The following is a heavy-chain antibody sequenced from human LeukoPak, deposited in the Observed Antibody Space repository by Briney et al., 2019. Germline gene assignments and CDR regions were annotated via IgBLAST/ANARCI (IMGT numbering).Heavy chain of an antibody. Sequence: GGSLRLSCAAYGFNFSSYEMNWDRQAPGKGLEWVSYISSSGSTIYYADSVKGRFTISRDNAKNSLYLQMNSLRAEVTAVYYCAREARSGSSRWHYYYGMDVWGKGTMVTVSS. V-gene: IGHV3-48*03. D-gene: IGHD6-19*01. CDR1: GFNFSSYE. CDR3: AREARSGSSRWHYYYGMDV. J-gene: IGHJ6*04. CDR2: ISSSGSTI.